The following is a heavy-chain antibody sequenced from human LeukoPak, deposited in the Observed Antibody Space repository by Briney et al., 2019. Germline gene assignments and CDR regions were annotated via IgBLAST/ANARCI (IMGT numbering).Heavy chain of an antibody. Sequence: GGSLRLSCAASGFTFSSYWMHWVRQAPGKGLVWVSRINSDGSSASYADSVKGRFTISRDNAKNTLYLQMNSLRAEDTAVYYCARDIPVYYYDSSGYYDYWGQGTLVTVSS. CDR2: INSDGSSA. CDR3: ARDIPVYYYDSSGYYDY. J-gene: IGHJ4*02. V-gene: IGHV3-74*01. D-gene: IGHD3-22*01. CDR1: GFTFSSYW.